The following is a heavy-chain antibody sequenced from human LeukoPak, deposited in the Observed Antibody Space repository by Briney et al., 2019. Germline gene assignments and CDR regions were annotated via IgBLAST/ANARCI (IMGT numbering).Heavy chain of an antibody. V-gene: IGHV3-33*01. Sequence: GGSLRLSCAASGFTFSMSGMHWVRQAPGEGLEWVAFIGRDRRTKYYADSVKGRFTISRDNAKNSLYLQMNSLRAEDTAVYYCARQYCSSTSCHYFDYWGQGTLVTVSS. CDR1: GFTFSMSG. CDR3: ARQYCSSTSCHYFDY. J-gene: IGHJ4*02. CDR2: IGRDRRTK. D-gene: IGHD2-2*01.